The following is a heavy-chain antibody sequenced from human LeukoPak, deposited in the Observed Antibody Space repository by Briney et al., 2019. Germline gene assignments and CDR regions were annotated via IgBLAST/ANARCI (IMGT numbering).Heavy chain of an antibody. Sequence: GASVKVSCMASGYTFTGHYMHWVRQAPGQGLEWMGIINPSGGSTSYAQKFQGRVTMTRDMSTSTVYMELSSLRSEDTAVYYCARGRVGANYWGQGTLVTVSS. CDR1: GYTFTGHY. V-gene: IGHV1-46*01. CDR2: INPSGGST. J-gene: IGHJ4*02. D-gene: IGHD1-26*01. CDR3: ARGRVGANY.